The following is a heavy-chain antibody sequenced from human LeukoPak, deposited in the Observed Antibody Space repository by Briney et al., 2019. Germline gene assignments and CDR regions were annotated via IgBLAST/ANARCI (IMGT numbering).Heavy chain of an antibody. CDR1: GFTFSSYG. J-gene: IGHJ4*02. V-gene: IGHV3-30*18. Sequence: GRSLRLSCAASGFTFSSYGMHWVRQAPGKGLEWVAVIPYDGNSKYYVDSVKGRFTISRDNSKNTLYLQMNSLRAEDTAVYYCAKGYCSSTSCYPEAPSDYWGQGTLVTVSS. CDR3: AKGYCSSTSCYPEAPSDY. CDR2: IPYDGNSK. D-gene: IGHD2-2*01.